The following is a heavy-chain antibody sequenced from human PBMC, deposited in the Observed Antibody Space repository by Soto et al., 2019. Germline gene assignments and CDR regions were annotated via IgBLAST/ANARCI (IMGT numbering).Heavy chain of an antibody. Sequence: GESLKISCQGSGYTFTNYWIGWVRQMPGKGPEWMWIIYPGDSDTKYNPSFQGQVTISDDKYITTTYLQWSSLKASDTAIYYCAASIFYYGMDVGGQGTTVNVSS. CDR2: IYPGDSDT. CDR1: GYTFTNYW. V-gene: IGHV5-51*01. CDR3: AASIFYYGMDV. J-gene: IGHJ6*02.